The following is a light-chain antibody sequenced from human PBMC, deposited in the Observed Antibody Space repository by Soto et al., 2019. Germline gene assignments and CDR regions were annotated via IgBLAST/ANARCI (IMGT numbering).Light chain of an antibody. CDR3: GTWDSSLSAGV. J-gene: IGLJ1*01. CDR2: ENT. CDR1: GSNIETNY. Sequence: QSVLTQPPSVSAAPGQKVTVSCAGSGSNIETNYVSWYRQLPGTAPQLLIYENTLRPSGIPDRFSGSKSGTSATLGITGLQTGDEADYYGGTWDSSLSAGVFGTGTKVTVL. V-gene: IGLV1-51*02.